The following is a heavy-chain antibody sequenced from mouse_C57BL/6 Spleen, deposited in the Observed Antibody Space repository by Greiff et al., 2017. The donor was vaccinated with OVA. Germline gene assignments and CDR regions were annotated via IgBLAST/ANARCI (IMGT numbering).Heavy chain of an antibody. CDR3: ARSYDYVLAWFAY. CDR2: IDPSDSYT. D-gene: IGHD2-4*01. CDR1: GYTFTSYW. Sequence: VQLQQPGAELVKPGASVKLSCKASGYTFTSYWMQWVKQRPGQGLEWIGEIDPSDSYTNYNQKFKSKATLTVDTSSSTAYMQLSSLTSEDSAVYYCARSYDYVLAWFAYWGQGTLVTVSA. J-gene: IGHJ3*01. V-gene: IGHV1-50*01.